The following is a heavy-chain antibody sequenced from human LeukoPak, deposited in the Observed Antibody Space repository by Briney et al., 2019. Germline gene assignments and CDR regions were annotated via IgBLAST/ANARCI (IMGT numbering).Heavy chain of an antibody. Sequence: GGSLRLSCAASGFTFSSYSMNWVRQAPGKGLEWVSSISSSSRYIYYADSVKSRFTISRDNAKNSLYLQMNSLRAEDTAVYYCARTYRDSYGPRGAFDIWGQGTMVTVSS. J-gene: IGHJ3*02. CDR1: GFTFSSYS. CDR2: ISSSSRYI. CDR3: ARTYRDSYGPRGAFDI. D-gene: IGHD5-18*01. V-gene: IGHV3-21*01.